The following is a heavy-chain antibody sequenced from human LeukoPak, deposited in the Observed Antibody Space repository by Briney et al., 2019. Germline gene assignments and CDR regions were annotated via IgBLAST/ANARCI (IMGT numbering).Heavy chain of an antibody. V-gene: IGHV4-34*01. CDR2: INHSGST. J-gene: IGHJ4*02. CDR1: GGSFSSYY. Sequence: SETLSLTCAVYGGSFSSYYWSWIRQPPGKGLEWIGEINHSGSTNYNPSLKSRVTTSVDTSKNQFSLKLSSVTAADTAVYYCASRKLGNDYWGQGTLVTVSS. CDR3: ASRKLGNDY. D-gene: IGHD7-27*01.